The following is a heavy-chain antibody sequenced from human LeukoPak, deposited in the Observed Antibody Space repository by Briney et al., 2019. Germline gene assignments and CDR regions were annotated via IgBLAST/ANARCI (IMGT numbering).Heavy chain of an antibody. CDR3: ARVYYYGSGSTNWFDP. Sequence: GASVKVSCKASGYTFTSYGISWVRQAPGQGLEWMGWISAYNGNTNYAQKLQGRVTMTTDTSTSTAYMELRSLRSDDTAVNYCARVYYYGSGSTNWFDPWGQGTLVTVSS. CDR2: ISAYNGNT. CDR1: GYTFTSYG. V-gene: IGHV1-18*01. J-gene: IGHJ5*02. D-gene: IGHD3-10*01.